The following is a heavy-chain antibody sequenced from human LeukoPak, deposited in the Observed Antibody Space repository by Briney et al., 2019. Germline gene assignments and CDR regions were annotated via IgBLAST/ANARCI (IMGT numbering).Heavy chain of an antibody. CDR3: AKGGVRPSPNYSSSNGMEA. V-gene: IGHV4-34*01. CDR1: GGSFSGYY. Sequence: SETLSLTCAVYGGSFSGYYWSWIRQPPGKGLEWIGEINHSGSTNYTPSLKSRVTISVDTSKNQFSLKLGSVPAADTAVYYCAKGGVRPSPNYSSSNGMEAWAKG. J-gene: IGHJ6*04. CDR2: INHSGST. D-gene: IGHD3-10*01.